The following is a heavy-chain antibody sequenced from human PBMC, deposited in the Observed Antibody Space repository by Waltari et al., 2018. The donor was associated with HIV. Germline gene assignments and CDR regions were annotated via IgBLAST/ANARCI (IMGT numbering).Heavy chain of an antibody. CDR2: IYYSGST. V-gene: IGHV4-39*01. Sequence: QLQLQESGPGLVKPSETLSLTCTVSGGSISSSSYYWGWIRQPPGKGLEWIGSIYYSGSTYYNPSLKSRVTISVDTSKNQFSLKLSSVTAADTAVYYCGRARIAAAGTDWYFDLWGRGTLVTVSS. CDR3: GRARIAAAGTDWYFDL. D-gene: IGHD6-13*01. J-gene: IGHJ2*01. CDR1: GGSISSSSYY.